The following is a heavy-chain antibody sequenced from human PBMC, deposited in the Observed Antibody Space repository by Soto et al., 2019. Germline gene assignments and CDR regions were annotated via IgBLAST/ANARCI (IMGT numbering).Heavy chain of an antibody. CDR1: GGSFSGYY. CDR2: INHSGST. V-gene: IGHV4-34*01. J-gene: IGHJ4*02. Sequence: KPSETLSLTCAVYGGSFSGYYWSWIRQPPGKGLEWIGEINHSGSTNYNPSLKSRVTISVDTSKNQFSLKLSSVTAADTAVYYCARVGDDYGGNRYFDYWGQGTLVTVSS. D-gene: IGHD4-17*01. CDR3: ARVGDDYGGNRYFDY.